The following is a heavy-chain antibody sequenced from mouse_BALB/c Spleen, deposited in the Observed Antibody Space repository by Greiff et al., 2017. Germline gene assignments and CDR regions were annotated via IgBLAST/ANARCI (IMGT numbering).Heavy chain of an antibody. J-gene: IGHJ3*01. CDR3: ARGGTFWFAY. Sequence: EVKLQQSGPELVKPGASVKISCKASGYTFTDYNMHWVKQSHGKSLEWIGYIYPYNGGTGYNQKFKSKATLTVDNSSSTAYMELRSLTSEDSAVYYCARGGTFWFAYWGLGTLVTVSA. CDR2: IYPYNGGT. D-gene: IGHD4-1*01. CDR1: GYTFTDYN. V-gene: IGHV1S29*02.